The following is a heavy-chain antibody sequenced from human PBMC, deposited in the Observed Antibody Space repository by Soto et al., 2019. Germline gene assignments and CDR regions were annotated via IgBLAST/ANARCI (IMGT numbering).Heavy chain of an antibody. Sequence: EVQLLESGGGLVQPGGSLRLSCAASGFTFSSYAMSWVRQAPGKGLEWVSAISGGGGSTYYADSVKGRFTISRDNSKNTLYLQMNSLRAEDTAVYYCANDLRQWSPSSYFDYWGQGTLVTVSS. J-gene: IGHJ4*02. D-gene: IGHD6-19*01. CDR2: ISGGGGST. CDR3: ANDLRQWSPSSYFDY. CDR1: GFTFSSYA. V-gene: IGHV3-23*01.